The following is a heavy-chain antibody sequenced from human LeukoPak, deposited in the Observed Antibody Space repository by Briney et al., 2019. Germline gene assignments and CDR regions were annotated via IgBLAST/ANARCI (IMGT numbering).Heavy chain of an antibody. CDR2: IHASGPT. V-gene: IGHV4-4*09. J-gene: IGHJ4*02. D-gene: IGHD6-6*01. Sequence: SETLSLTGTVAGGYISTYFWSWIRRPPGKGLEWIAYIHASGPTNYNPSLKSRITISVDTSKNQFSLKLSSVTAADTAVYYCARHDAGIAARPFDNWGQGTLVTVSS. CDR3: ARHDAGIAARPFDN. CDR1: GGYISTYF.